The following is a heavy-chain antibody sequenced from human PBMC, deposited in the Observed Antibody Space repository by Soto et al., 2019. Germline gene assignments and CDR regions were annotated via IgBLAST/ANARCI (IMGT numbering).Heavy chain of an antibody. J-gene: IGHJ4*02. CDR3: ARDQFEDYGVFGYFDY. CDR2: IWYDGSNK. Sequence: PGGSLRLSCSASGFTFSSYGMHWVRQAPGKGLEWVAVIWYDGSNKYYADSVKGRFTISRDNSKNTLYLQMNSLRAEDTAVYYCARDQFEDYGVFGYFDYWGQGTLVTVSS. V-gene: IGHV3-33*01. CDR1: GFTFSSYG. D-gene: IGHD4-17*01.